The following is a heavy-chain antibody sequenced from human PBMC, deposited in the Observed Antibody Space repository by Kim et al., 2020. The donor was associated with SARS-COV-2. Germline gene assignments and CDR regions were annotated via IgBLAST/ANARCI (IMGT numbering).Heavy chain of an antibody. J-gene: IGHJ5*01. V-gene: IGHV3-48*02. Sequence: DSVKGRLTISRDNAKNSLYLQMNSLRDEDTAVYYFVVLRGQQLVQFWFDSWGQGTLVTVSA. D-gene: IGHD6-13*01. CDR3: VVLRGQQLVQFWFDS.